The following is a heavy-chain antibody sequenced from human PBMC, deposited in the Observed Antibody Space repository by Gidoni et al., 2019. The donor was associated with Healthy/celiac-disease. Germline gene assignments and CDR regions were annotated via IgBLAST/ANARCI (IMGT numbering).Heavy chain of an antibody. CDR2: ISWNSGSI. D-gene: IGHD2-8*01. CDR3: AKGTGRCLPDRFDY. Sequence: EVQLVESGVGLVQNGRSRRLSCAAPGLTFEAYAMHSVRHAPGKGLEWVSGISWNSGSIGYADYVKGRFTISRDNAKNSLYLQMNSLRAEDTALYYFAKGTGRCLPDRFDYWGQGTLVTVSS. J-gene: IGHJ4*02. V-gene: IGHV3-9*01. CDR1: GLTFEAYA.